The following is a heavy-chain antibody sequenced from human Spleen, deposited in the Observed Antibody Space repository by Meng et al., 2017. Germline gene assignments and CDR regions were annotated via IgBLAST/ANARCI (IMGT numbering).Heavy chain of an antibody. CDR1: GYTFTSSD. CDR2: MNPTSGNT. Sequence: QVQLVQSGAEVKKPGASVKVSCKASGYTFTSSDISWVRQAPGQGPEFMGWMNPTSGNTGYAQKFQGRVTMTRDTSISTAHMELSSLRSDDTAVYYCARMHGSSWSATFDYWGQGTLVTVSS. V-gene: IGHV1-8*01. J-gene: IGHJ4*02. CDR3: ARMHGSSWSATFDY. D-gene: IGHD6-13*01.